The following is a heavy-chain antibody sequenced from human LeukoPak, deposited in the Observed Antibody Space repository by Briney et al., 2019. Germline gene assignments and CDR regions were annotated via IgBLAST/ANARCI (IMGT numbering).Heavy chain of an antibody. J-gene: IGHJ4*02. CDR1: GFTFSSYS. CDR3: AREVWNASLYFDY. D-gene: IGHD1-1*01. V-gene: IGHV3-21*01. CDR2: ISNSSSYI. Sequence: PGGSMRLSCAASGFTFSSYSMNWVRQAPGKGLEWVSSISNSSSYIYYADSVKGRFTISRDNAKNSLYLQMNSLRAEDTAVYYCAREVWNASLYFDYWGQGTLVTVSS.